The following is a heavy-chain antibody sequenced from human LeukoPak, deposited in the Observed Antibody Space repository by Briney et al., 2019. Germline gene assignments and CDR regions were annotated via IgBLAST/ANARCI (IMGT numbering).Heavy chain of an antibody. D-gene: IGHD3-22*01. J-gene: IGHJ2*01. CDR1: GGSISSGRYY. CDR3: ARAYYYDSSGYCAYWYFDL. V-gene: IGHV4-61*02. CDR2: IYTSGST. Sequence: PSQTLSLTCTVSGGSISSGRYYWSWIRQPAGKGLEWTGRIYTSGSTNYNPSLKSRVTISVDTSKNQFSLKLSSVTAADTAVYSCARAYYYDSSGYCAYWYFDLWGRGTLVTVSS.